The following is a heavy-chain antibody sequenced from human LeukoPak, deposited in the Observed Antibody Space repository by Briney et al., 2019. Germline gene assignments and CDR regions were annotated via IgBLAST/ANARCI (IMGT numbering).Heavy chain of an antibody. CDR2: IGNSGGGT. CDR1: GFTFGDYA. Sequence: QAGGSLRLSCAASGFTFGDYAMTWVRQAPGKGLEWVSVIGNSGGGTYYADSVKGRFTISRDNPKNTLYLQMNSLRVEDTAVYYCAKGIRRYPEPSSWSRFDCWGQGTLVTVSS. J-gene: IGHJ4*02. CDR3: AKGIRRYPEPSSWSRFDC. D-gene: IGHD6-13*01. V-gene: IGHV3-23*01.